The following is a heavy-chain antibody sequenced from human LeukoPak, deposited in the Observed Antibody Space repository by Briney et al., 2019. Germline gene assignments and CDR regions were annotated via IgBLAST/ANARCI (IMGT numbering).Heavy chain of an antibody. CDR2: IYHSGST. D-gene: IGHD1-1*01. CDR1: GGSISSGGYS. CDR3: ARGLYNWNDAFDY. Sequence: SETLSLTCAVSGGSISSGGYSWSWIRQPPGKGLEWIGYIYHSGSTYYNPSLKSRVAISVDRSKNQFSLKLSSVTAADAAVYYCARGLYNWNDAFDYWGQGTLVTVSS. J-gene: IGHJ4*02. V-gene: IGHV4-30-2*01.